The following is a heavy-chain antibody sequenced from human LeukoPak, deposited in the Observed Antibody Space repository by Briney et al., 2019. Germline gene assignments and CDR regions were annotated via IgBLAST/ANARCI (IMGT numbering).Heavy chain of an antibody. CDR1: GYSISSGYY. J-gene: IGHJ4*02. CDR2: IYHSGST. D-gene: IGHD5-18*01. CDR3: ARDSSIQLLDY. Sequence: SETLSLTCTVSGYSISSGYYWGWIRQPPGKGLEWIGSIYHSGSTYYNPSLKSRVTISVDTSKNQFSLKLSSVTAADTAVYYCARDSSIQLLDYWGQGTLVTVSS. V-gene: IGHV4-38-2*02.